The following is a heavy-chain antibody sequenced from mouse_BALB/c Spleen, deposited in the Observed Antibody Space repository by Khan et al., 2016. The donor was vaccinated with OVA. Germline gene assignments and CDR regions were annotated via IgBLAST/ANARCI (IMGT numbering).Heavy chain of an antibody. V-gene: IGHV3-2*02. CDR2: ISYSGVT. CDR3: ARGNYYGYYFDY. CDR1: GYSITSGYA. Sequence: EVKLLESGPGLVKPSQSLSLTCTVTGYSITSGYAWNWIRQFPGNKLEWMGYISYSGVTSYTPSLKSLISITRDTSKNQFFLQLNSVTTEDTATYYCARGNYYGYYFDYWGQGTTLTVSS. D-gene: IGHD1-1*01. J-gene: IGHJ2*01.